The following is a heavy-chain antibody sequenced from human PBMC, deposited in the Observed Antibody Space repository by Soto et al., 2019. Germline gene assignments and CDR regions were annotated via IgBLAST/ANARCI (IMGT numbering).Heavy chain of an antibody. CDR1: GYSFTSDW. J-gene: IGHJ3*02. CDR3: ARRGVQDAFDI. Sequence: GESLKISCKGSGYSFTSDWIGWVRQMPGKGLEWMGIIYPGDSHTRYSPSFQGQVTISADKSINTAYLQWSSLKASDTAIYYCARRGVQDAFDIWGQGTMVTVSS. V-gene: IGHV5-51*01. CDR2: IYPGDSHT. D-gene: IGHD1-1*01.